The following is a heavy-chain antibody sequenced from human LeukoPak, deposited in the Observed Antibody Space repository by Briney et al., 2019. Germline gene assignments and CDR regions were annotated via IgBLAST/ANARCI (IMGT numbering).Heavy chain of an antibody. CDR1: GFTFSSYG. CDR3: ARDNVTSGFDY. J-gene: IGHJ4*02. Sequence: GGSLRLSCAASGFTFSSYGMHWVRQAPGKGLEWVAVIWYDGSNKYYADSVKGRFTISRDNSKNTLYLQMNSLRAEDTAVYYCARDNVTSGFDYWGQGTLVTVSS. V-gene: IGHV3-33*08. D-gene: IGHD3-16*01. CDR2: IWYDGSNK.